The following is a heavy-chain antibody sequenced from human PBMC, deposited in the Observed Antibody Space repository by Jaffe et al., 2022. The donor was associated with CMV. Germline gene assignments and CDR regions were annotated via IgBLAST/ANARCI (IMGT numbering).Heavy chain of an antibody. D-gene: IGHD2-15*01. V-gene: IGHV3-23*04. J-gene: IGHJ4*02. CDR1: GFTFSSYA. Sequence: EVQLVESGGGLVQPGGSLRLSCAASGFTFSSYAMSWVRQAPGKGLEWVSAISGSGGSTYYADSVKGRFTISRDNSKNTLYLQMNSLRAEDTAVYYCAKDGPGVCSGGSCYSWLVFFDYWGQGTLVTVSS. CDR3: AKDGPGVCSGGSCYSWLVFFDY. CDR2: ISGSGGST.